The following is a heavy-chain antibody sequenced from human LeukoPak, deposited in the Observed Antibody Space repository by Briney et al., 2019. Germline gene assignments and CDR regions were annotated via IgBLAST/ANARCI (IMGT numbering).Heavy chain of an antibody. CDR3: AKDLTVVREPFDY. CDR1: GFTVSSNY. D-gene: IGHD1-14*01. J-gene: IGHJ4*02. V-gene: IGHV3-53*01. Sequence: GGSLRLSCAASGFTVSSNYMSWVRQAPGKGLEWVSVIYSGGSTYYADSVKGRFTISRDNSKDTLYLQMSSLRAEDTAVYYCAKDLTVVREPFDYWGQGTLVTVSS. CDR2: IYSGGST.